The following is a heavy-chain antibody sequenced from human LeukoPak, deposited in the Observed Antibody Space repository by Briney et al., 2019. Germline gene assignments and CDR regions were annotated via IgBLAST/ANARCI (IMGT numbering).Heavy chain of an antibody. CDR1: GYTFTGYY. CDR3: ACYYCSSTSCFFHY. J-gene: IGHJ4*02. V-gene: IGHV1-2*06. CDR2: INPNSGDT. D-gene: IGHD2-2*01. Sequence: ASVKVSCKASGYTFTGYYMHWVRQAPGQGLEWMGRINPNSGDTNYAQKFQGRVTMTRDTSISTAYMELSRLRSDDTAVYYCACYYCSSTSCFFHYWGQGTLVTVSS.